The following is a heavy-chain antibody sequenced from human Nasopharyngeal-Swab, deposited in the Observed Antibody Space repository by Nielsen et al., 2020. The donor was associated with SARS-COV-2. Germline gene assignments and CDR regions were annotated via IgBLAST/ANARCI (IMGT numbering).Heavy chain of an antibody. V-gene: IGHV7-4-1*02. CDR3: ARDGTWMGYYYDTSSYSDAFDI. Sequence: ASVKVSCKASGYTFTVYPVNWVRQAPGQGLEWMGWINTNTGNPTYAQGFTGRFVFSLDTSVSTAYLQINSLKADDTAVYYCARDGTWMGYYYDTSSYSDAFDIWGQGTMVTVSS. J-gene: IGHJ3*02. D-gene: IGHD3-22*01. CDR1: GYTFTVYP. CDR2: INTNTGNP.